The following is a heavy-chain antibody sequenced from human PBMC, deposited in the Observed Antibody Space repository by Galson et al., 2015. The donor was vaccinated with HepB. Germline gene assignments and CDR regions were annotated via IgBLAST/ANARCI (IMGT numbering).Heavy chain of an antibody. CDR1: GFTFSSYS. CDR3: ARGADFYYDFWSGWALYGMDV. CDR2: ISSSSSYI. V-gene: IGHV3-21*01. D-gene: IGHD3-3*01. Sequence: SLRLSCAASGFTFSSYSMNWVRQAPGKGLEWVSSISSSSSYIYYADSVKGRFTISRDNAKNSLYLQMNSLRAEDTAVYYCARGADFYYDFWSGWALYGMDVWGQGTTVTVSS. J-gene: IGHJ6*02.